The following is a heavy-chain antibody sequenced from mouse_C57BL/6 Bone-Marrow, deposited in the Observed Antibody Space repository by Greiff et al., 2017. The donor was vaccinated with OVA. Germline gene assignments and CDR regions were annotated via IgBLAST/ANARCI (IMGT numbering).Heavy chain of an antibody. J-gene: IGHJ1*03. V-gene: IGHV1-55*01. CDR3: ARSERITTYFDV. CDR1: GYTFTSYW. CDR2: IYPGSGST. D-gene: IGHD1-1*01. Sequence: VQLQQPGAELVKPGASVKMSCKASGYTFTSYWITWVKQRPGQGLEWIGDIYPGSGSTNYNEKFKSKATLTVDTSSSTAYMQLSSLTSEDSAVYYCARSERITTYFDVWGTGTTVTVSS.